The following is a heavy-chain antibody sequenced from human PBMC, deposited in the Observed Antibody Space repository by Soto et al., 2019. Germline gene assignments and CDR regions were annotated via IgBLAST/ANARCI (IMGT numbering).Heavy chain of an antibody. D-gene: IGHD3-9*01. V-gene: IGHV4-39*01. Sequence: SETLSLTCTVSGGSISSSSYYWGWIRQPPGKGLEWIGSIYYSGSTYYNPSLKSRVTISVDTSKNQFSLKLSSVTAADTAVYYCARQIPSYYDTLTGYRYYFDYWGQGTLVTVSS. CDR2: IYYSGST. CDR1: GGSISSSSYY. CDR3: ARQIPSYYDTLTGYRYYFDY. J-gene: IGHJ4*02.